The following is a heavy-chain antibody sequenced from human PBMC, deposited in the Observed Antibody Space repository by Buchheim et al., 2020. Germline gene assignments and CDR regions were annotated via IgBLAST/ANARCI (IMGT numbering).Heavy chain of an antibody. J-gene: IGHJ4*02. CDR1: GFTFSSYA. CDR3: AKDASRMMKQWELPDVFDY. CDR2: ISGSGGST. D-gene: IGHD1-26*01. V-gene: IGHV3-23*01. Sequence: EVQLLESGGGLVQTGGSLRLSCAASGFTFSSYAMSWVRQAPGKGLEWVSAISGSGGSTYYADSVKGRFTISRDNSKHKLYMQMNSLRAEDTAVYYCAKDASRMMKQWELPDVFDYWGQGTL.